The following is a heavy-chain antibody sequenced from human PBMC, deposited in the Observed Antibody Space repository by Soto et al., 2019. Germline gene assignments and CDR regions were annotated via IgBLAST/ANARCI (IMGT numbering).Heavy chain of an antibody. Sequence: EVQVVESGGGLVQPGRSLRLSCAASGFSFDDYAMHWVRQAPGKGLEWVSGISWNSGTIGYADSVKGRFTISRDNAKNSPYMKMASQSAEDTGLYYCAKSAGGTANGMGVSGQGPTVTVSS. CDR3: AKSAGGTANGMGV. J-gene: IGHJ6*02. CDR1: GFSFDDYA. CDR2: ISWNSGTI. V-gene: IGHV3-9*01. D-gene: IGHD2-21*02.